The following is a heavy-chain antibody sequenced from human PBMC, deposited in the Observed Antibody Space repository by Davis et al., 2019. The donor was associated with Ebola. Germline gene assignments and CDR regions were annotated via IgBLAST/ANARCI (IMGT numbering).Heavy chain of an antibody. CDR1: GYTLTELS. CDR3: ARAQFPTTSDH. V-gene: IGHV1-24*01. J-gene: IGHJ4*02. Sequence: ASVKVSCKVSGYTLTELSMHWVRQAPGKGLEWMGGFDPEDGETIYAQKFQGRVTMTTDTSTSTAYMEVGSLRSDDTAVYYCARAQFPTTSDHWGQGTLVTVSS. CDR2: FDPEDGET. D-gene: IGHD1-1*01.